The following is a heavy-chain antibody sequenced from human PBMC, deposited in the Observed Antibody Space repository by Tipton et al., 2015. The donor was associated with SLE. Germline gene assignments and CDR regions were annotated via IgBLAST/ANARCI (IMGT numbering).Heavy chain of an antibody. Sequence: GSLRLSCAASGFTFSSYAMSWVRQAPGKGLEWVGRIKSKTDGGTTDYAAPVKGRFTISRDDSKNTLYLQMNSLKTEDTAVYYCTTALGDHAFDIWGQGTMVTVSS. V-gene: IGHV3-15*01. CDR3: TTALGDHAFDI. J-gene: IGHJ3*02. D-gene: IGHD3-10*01. CDR1: GFTFSSYA. CDR2: IKSKTDGGTT.